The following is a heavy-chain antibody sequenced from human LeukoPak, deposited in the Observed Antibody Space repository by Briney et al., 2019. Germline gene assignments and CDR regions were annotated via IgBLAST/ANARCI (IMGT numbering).Heavy chain of an antibody. CDR2: IGYDGNNK. CDR1: GFTFSNYG. D-gene: IGHD5-18*01. J-gene: IGHJ6*03. CDR3: ARDPGDRSGYGWRGYSYGPTYYYYMDV. Sequence: GGSQRLSHAASGFTFSNYGMHSVRQAPGKRLEWVAFIGYDGNNKYYPHSVKGRFTTSRDNAKNSLYLQMNSLRAEDTAVYYSARDPGDRSGYGWRGYSYGPTYYYYMDVWGKGTTVTISS. V-gene: IGHV3-30*02.